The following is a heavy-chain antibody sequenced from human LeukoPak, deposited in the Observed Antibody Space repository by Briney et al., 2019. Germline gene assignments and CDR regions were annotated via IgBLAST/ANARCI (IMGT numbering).Heavy chain of an antibody. Sequence: ASVKVSCKASGYTFTGYYMHWVRQAPGQGLECMGWINPNSGGTNYAQKFQGRVTMTRDTSISTAYMELSRLRSDDTAVYYCARRKGDYGGNPIDYWDQGTLVTVSS. D-gene: IGHD4-23*01. CDR2: INPNSGGT. V-gene: IGHV1-2*02. CDR3: ARRKGDYGGNPIDY. CDR1: GYTFTGYY. J-gene: IGHJ4*02.